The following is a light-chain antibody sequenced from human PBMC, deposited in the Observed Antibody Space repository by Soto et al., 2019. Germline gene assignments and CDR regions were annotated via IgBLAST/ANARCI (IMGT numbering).Light chain of an antibody. J-gene: IGKJ1*01. V-gene: IGKV3-20*01. CDR1: QRVSSSD. CDR3: QRHGAT. CDR2: GAS. Sequence: ILLPHSLGPLSLCPGVIATLSCMSSQRVSSSDLAWYQQKPGQAPRLLIYGASSRATGIPDRFSGSGSGTDFTLAISGLEPEDAAASDCQRHGATCGQRPKLDIK.